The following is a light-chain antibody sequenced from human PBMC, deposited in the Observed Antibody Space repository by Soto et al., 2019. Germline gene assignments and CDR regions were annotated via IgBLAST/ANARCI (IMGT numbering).Light chain of an antibody. CDR2: KAS. CDR3: QQYDSYPLT. V-gene: IGKV1-5*03. Sequence: DIQMTQSPSPLSASVGDRVTITCRASQSISSWLAWYQHKPGKAPNLLIYKASSLESGVPSRFSGSGSETEFTLTVSSLQPDDFGTYFCQQYDSYPLTFGGGTKVEIK. CDR1: QSISSW. J-gene: IGKJ4*02.